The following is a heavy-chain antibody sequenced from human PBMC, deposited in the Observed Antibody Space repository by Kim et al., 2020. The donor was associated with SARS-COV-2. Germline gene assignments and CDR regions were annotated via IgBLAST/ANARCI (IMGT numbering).Heavy chain of an antibody. J-gene: IGHJ4*02. CDR1: GFTFSSYG. CDR2: ISYDGSNK. Sequence: GGSLRLSCAASGFTFSSYGMHWVRQAPGKGLEWVAVISYDGSNKYYADSVKGRFTISRDNSKNTLYLQMNSLRAEDTAVYYCARGGVIDYYDSSGYFPLFDYWGQGTLVTVSS. CDR3: ARGGVIDYYDSSGYFPLFDY. D-gene: IGHD3-22*01. V-gene: IGHV3-30*03.